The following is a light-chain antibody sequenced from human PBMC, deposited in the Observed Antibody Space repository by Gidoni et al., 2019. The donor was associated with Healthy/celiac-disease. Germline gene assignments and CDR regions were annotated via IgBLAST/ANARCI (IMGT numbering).Light chain of an antibody. J-gene: IGKJ1*01. CDR3: QQYGSSSWT. CDR1: QRVSSSY. CDR2: GAT. V-gene: IGKV3-20*01. Sequence: EIVLTQSPATLSLSPGDRATLSCRASQRVSSSYLSWYQQKPGQAPRLLIYGATSRATGIPDRFSGSGCGTDFTLTISRLEPEDLAVYYCQQYGSSSWTFGQGTKVEI.